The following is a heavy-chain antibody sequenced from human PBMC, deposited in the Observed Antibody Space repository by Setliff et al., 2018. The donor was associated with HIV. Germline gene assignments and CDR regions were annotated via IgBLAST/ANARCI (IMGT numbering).Heavy chain of an antibody. CDR2: IYVYNSERT. CDR1: GGSFSGYY. V-gene: IGHV4-59*01. J-gene: IGHJ4*02. CDR3: ARAVNFDY. D-gene: IGHD6-19*01. Sequence: ETLSLTCSVSGGSFSGYYWSWIRQPPGKGLEWIGYIYVYNSERTNYNPSLTSRVTISVDTSRNQFSLKLTSVTAAHTAIYYCARAVNFDYWGQGTQVTVSS.